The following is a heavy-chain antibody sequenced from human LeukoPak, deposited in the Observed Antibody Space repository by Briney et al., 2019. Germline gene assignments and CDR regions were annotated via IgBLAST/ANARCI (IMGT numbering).Heavy chain of an antibody. J-gene: IGHJ4*02. V-gene: IGHV4-59*08. CDR3: ARVGEASSGWLYHNGNLFDY. CDR2: IYYSGST. D-gene: IGHD6-19*01. Sequence: SETLSLTCTVSGGSISSYYWSWIRQPPGKGLEWIGYIYYSGSTYYNPSLKSRVTISVDTSKNQFSLKLSSVTAADTAVYYCARVGEASSGWLYHNGNLFDYWGQGTLVTVSS. CDR1: GGSISSYY.